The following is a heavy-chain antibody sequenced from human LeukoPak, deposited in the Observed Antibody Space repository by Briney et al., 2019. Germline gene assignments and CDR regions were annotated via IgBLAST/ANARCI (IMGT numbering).Heavy chain of an antibody. CDR2: IYSSGST. Sequence: SETLSLTCTVSGGSISSSTWNWLRQPPGKGLEWIGRIYSSGSTNYNPSLKGRVTISVDTSKNQFSLKLTSVTAADTAVYYCARRTVEMATIREDNWFDPWGQGTLVTVSS. J-gene: IGHJ5*02. V-gene: IGHV4-4*09. CDR1: GGSISSST. D-gene: IGHD5-24*01. CDR3: ARRTVEMATIREDNWFDP.